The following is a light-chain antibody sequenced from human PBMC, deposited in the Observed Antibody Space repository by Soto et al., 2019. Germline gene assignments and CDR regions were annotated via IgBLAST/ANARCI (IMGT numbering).Light chain of an antibody. CDR2: GAS. CDR1: QSVSSNY. J-gene: IGKJ3*01. V-gene: IGKV3-20*01. CDR3: QQYSSSPPEFT. Sequence: EIVLTQSPGTLSVSPGERVTLSCRASQSVSSNYLDWYQQRPVQAPRLLIFGASYRATGIPDRFSGSGSGTDFTLTISRLEPEDFAVYYCQQYSSSPPEFTFGPGTKVDSK.